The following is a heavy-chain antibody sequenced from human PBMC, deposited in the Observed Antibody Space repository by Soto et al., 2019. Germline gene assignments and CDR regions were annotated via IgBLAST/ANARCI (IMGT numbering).Heavy chain of an antibody. CDR3: ARTRNWFDP. Sequence: SETLSLTCTVSGGSISSGDYYWSWIRQYPGKGLEWIGYIYYSGSAYYNPSLKSRVTISIDTSKNQFSLKLSSVTAADTAVYYCARTRNWFDPWSQGTLVTVSS. CDR1: GGSISSGDYY. J-gene: IGHJ5*02. CDR2: IYYSGSA. V-gene: IGHV4-31*03.